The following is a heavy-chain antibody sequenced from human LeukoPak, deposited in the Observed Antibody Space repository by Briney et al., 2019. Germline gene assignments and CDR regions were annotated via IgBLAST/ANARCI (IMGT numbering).Heavy chain of an antibody. CDR1: GGTFSSYA. V-gene: IGHV1-69*01. D-gene: IGHD1-7*01. Sequence: GASVKVSCKASGGTFSSYAISWVRQAPGQGPEWMGGIIPIFGTANYAQKFQGRVTITADESTSTAYMELSSLRSEDTAVYYCARDVFQARNWNYVAAAFDIWGQGTMVTVSS. CDR3: ARDVFQARNWNYVAAAFDI. CDR2: IIPIFGTA. J-gene: IGHJ3*02.